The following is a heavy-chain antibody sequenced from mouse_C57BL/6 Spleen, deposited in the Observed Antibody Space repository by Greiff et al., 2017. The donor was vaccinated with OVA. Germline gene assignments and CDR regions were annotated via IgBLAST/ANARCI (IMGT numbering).Heavy chain of an antibody. Sequence: QVQLQQPGTELVKPGASVKLSCKASGYTFTSYWMHWVKQRPGQGLEWIGNINPSNGGTNYNEKFKSKATLTVDKSSSTAYIQLSSLTSEDSAVYYCARGGSGYYAMDYWGQGTSVTVSS. J-gene: IGHJ4*01. CDR3: ARGGSGYYAMDY. V-gene: IGHV1-53*01. CDR1: GYTFTSYW. CDR2: INPSNGGT. D-gene: IGHD3-2*02.